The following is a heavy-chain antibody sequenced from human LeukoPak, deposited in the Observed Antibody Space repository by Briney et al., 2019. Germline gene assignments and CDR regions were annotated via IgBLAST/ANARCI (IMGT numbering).Heavy chain of an antibody. CDR1: GGSISSYY. D-gene: IGHD6-19*01. CDR2: GDYSGGT. V-gene: IGHV4-39*07. CDR3: AGERGEEYSSGWYKTNYFYN. J-gene: IGHJ4*02. Sequence: SETLSLTCTVSGGSISSYYWAWIRQPPGKGLEWIASGDYSGGTYYNPSLESRVAISADMSKNQISLKLTSVTGADTAVYYCAGERGEEYSSGWYKTNYFYNWGQGIRVTVSS.